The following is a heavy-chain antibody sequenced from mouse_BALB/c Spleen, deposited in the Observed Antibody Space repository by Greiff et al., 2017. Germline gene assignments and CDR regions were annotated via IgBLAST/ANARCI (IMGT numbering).Heavy chain of an antibody. CDR1: GYTFTSYW. V-gene: IGHV1-69*02. J-gene: IGHJ4*01. Sequence: VQLQQPGAELVKPGASVKLSCKASGYTFTSYWMHWVKQRPGQGLEWIGEIDPSDSYTNYNQKFKGKATLTVDKSSSTAYMQLSSLTSEDSAVYYCARVYRYDYAMDYWGQGTSVTVSS. CDR2: IDPSDSYT. D-gene: IGHD2-14*01. CDR3: ARVYRYDYAMDY.